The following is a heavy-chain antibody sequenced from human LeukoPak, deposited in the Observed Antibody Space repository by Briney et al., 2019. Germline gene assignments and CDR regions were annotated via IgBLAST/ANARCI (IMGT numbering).Heavy chain of an antibody. D-gene: IGHD1-20*01. CDR1: GDSFSSNSAA. J-gene: IGHJ5*02. V-gene: IGHV6-1*01. CDR3: ARDPNYNWNDGGWFDP. Sequence: SQTLSLTCAISGDSFSSNSAAWNWIRQSPSRGLEWPGRTYYRSKWYNDYAVSVKSLITINPDTSKNQFSLQLNSVTPEDTAVYYCARDPNYNWNDGGWFDPWGQGTLVTVSS. CDR2: TYYRSKWYN.